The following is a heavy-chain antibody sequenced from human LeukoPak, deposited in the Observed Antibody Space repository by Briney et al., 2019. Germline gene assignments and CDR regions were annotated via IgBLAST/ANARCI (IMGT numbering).Heavy chain of an antibody. Sequence: QPGGSLRLSCVASGFTVSSNYMSWVRQAPGKGLEWVSVIYSGGSTYYADSVKGRFTISRDNSKNTLYLQMNSLRAEDTAVYYCALGYCSSTSCFGFDYRGQGTLVTVSS. CDR3: ALGYCSSTSCFGFDY. CDR1: GFTVSSNY. J-gene: IGHJ4*02. CDR2: IYSGGST. V-gene: IGHV3-53*01. D-gene: IGHD2-2*01.